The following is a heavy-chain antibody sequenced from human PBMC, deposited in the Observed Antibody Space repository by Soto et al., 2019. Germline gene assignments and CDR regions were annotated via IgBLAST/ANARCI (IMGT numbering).Heavy chain of an antibody. CDR1: GYTFTSYG. D-gene: IGHD6-13*01. CDR2: ISAYKGST. J-gene: IGHJ6*02. Sequence: ASVKVSCKASGYTFTSYGISWVRQAPGQGLEWMGWISAYKGSTNYAQKLQGRVTMTTDTSISTAYMELSSLRSEDTAVYYCARGYSSSWYGFGYYYYGMDVWGQGTTVTVSS. V-gene: IGHV1-18*01. CDR3: ARGYSSSWYGFGYYYYGMDV.